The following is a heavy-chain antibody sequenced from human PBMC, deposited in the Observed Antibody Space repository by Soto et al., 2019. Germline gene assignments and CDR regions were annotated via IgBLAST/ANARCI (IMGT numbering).Heavy chain of an antibody. J-gene: IGHJ4*02. CDR1: GYTFTSYG. V-gene: IGHV1-18*01. Sequence: GASVKVSCKASGYTFTSYGISWVRQAPGQGLEWMGWISAYNGNTNYAQKLQGRVTMTTDTSTSTAYMELRSLRSDDTAVYYCAREMGRRGAGTIGYWGQGTLVTVSS. CDR3: AREMGRRGAGTIGY. CDR2: ISAYNGNT. D-gene: IGHD6-13*01.